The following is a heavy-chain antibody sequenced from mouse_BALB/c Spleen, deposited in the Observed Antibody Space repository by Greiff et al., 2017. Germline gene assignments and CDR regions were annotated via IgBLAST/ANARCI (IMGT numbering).Heavy chain of an antibody. J-gene: IGHJ3*01. CDR2: ISSGSSTI. CDR3: ARSALTGTWFAY. V-gene: IGHV5-17*02. Sequence: EVHLVESGGGLVQPGGSRKLSCAASGFTFSSFGMHWVRQAPEKGLEWVAYISSGSSTIYYADTVKGRFTISRDNPKNTLFLQMTSLRSEDTAMYYCARSALTGTWFAYWGQGTLVTVSA. D-gene: IGHD4-1*01. CDR1: GFTFSSFG.